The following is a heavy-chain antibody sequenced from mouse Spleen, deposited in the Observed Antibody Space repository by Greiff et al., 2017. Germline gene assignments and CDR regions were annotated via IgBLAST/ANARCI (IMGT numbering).Heavy chain of an antibody. CDR3: ARSGIYYYGSNY. D-gene: IGHD1-1*01. CDR2: INPNNGGT. V-gene: IGHV1-26*01. Sequence: EVQLQQSGPELVKPGASVKLSCKASGYTFTDYYMNWVKQSHGQSLEWIGDINPNNGGTSYNQKFKGKATLTVDKSSSTAYMELRSLTSEDSAVYYCARSGIYYYGSNYWGQGTTLTVSS. J-gene: IGHJ2*01. CDR1: GYTFTDYY.